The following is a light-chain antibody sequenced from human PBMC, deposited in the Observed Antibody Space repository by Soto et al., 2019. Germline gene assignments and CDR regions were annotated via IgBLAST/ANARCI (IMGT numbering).Light chain of an antibody. CDR3: QQYNTWPPIT. Sequence: EIVMTQSPATLSVSPGERATLSCRASQSVSSNLAWYQQKPGQAPRLLIYGASTRATGIPARFSGSGSGTEFTLTISRLQSEDFAVYYCQQYNTWPPITFGGETKVEIK. CDR1: QSVSSN. CDR2: GAS. V-gene: IGKV3-15*01. J-gene: IGKJ4*01.